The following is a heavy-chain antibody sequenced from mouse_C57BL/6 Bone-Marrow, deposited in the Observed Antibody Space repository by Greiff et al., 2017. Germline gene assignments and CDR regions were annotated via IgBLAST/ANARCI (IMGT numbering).Heavy chain of an antibody. CDR1: GYTFTSYW. D-gene: IGHD2-1*01. J-gene: IGHJ2*01. CDR3: AKPYGNYGDY. V-gene: IGHV1-64*01. Sequence: QVQLQQPGAELVKPGASVKLFCKASGYTFTSYWMHWVKQRSGQGLEWIGMIHPNSGSTNYNEKFKSKATLTVDKSSSAAFRQLSSLASGDSAVYYCAKPYGNYGDYWGEGTTL. CDR2: IHPNSGST.